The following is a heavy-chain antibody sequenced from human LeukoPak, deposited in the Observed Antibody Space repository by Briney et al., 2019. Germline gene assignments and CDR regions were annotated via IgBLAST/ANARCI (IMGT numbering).Heavy chain of an antibody. CDR1: GGSFSGDY. CDR3: ARRPRYSSGWYYFDS. V-gene: IGHV4-34*01. CDR2: INHRGRT. D-gene: IGHD6-19*01. J-gene: IGHJ4*02. Sequence: SETLSLTCAVYGGSFSGDYWNWIRQPPGKGLEWIGEINHRGRTNSNPSLKSGVTISLDRSKNQFSLKLSSVTAADTAVYYCARRPRYSSGWYYFDSWGQGTLVTVSS.